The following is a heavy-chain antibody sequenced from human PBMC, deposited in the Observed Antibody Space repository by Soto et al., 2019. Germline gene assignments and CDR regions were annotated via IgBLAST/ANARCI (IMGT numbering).Heavy chain of an antibody. D-gene: IGHD3-10*01. CDR1: GFTFSSYW. CDR3: VRVVHYYCSGSYYGPYFDY. Sequence: GGSLRLSCAASGFTFSSYWMSWVRQAPGKGLEWVANIKQDGSEKYYVDSVKGRFTISRDNAKNSLYLQMNSLRAEDTAVYYCVRVVHYYCSGSYYGPYFDYWGQGTLVTVSS. V-gene: IGHV3-7*03. J-gene: IGHJ4*02. CDR2: IKQDGSEK.